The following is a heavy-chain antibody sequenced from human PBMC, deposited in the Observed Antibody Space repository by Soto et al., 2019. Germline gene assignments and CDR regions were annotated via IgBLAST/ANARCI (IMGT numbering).Heavy chain of an antibody. CDR3: AKPRQITSLLLYYFDD. D-gene: IGHD2-15*01. V-gene: IGHV3-30*18. J-gene: IGHJ4*02. Sequence: GGSLRLSCAASGFTFSSYGMHWVRQAPGKGLEWVAVISYDGSNKYYADSVKGRFTISRDNSKNTLYLQMNSLRAEDTAVYYCAKPRQITSLLLYYFDDWGQGTRVTV. CDR1: GFTFSSYG. CDR2: ISYDGSNK.